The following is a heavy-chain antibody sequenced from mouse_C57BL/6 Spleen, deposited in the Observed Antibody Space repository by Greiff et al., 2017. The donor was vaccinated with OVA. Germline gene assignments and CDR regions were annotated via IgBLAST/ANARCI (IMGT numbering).Heavy chain of an antibody. J-gene: IGHJ4*01. Sequence: VQLQQSGPELVKPGASVKISCKASGYTFTDYYMNWVKQSHGKSLEWIGDINPNNGGTSYNQKFKGKATLTVDKSSSTAYMELRSLTSEDSAVYYCARPYDYDEGYAMDYWGQGTSVTVSS. D-gene: IGHD2-4*01. V-gene: IGHV1-26*01. CDR3: ARPYDYDEGYAMDY. CDR1: GYTFTDYY. CDR2: INPNNGGT.